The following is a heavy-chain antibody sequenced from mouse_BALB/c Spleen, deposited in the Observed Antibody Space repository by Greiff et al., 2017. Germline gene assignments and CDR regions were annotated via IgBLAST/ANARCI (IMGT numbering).Heavy chain of an antibody. CDR3: ARRVDY. Sequence: DVKLVESGGGLVKPGGSLKLSCAASGFAFSSYDMSWVRQTPEKRLEWVAYISSGGGSTYYPDTVKGRFTISRDNAKNTLYLQMSSLKSEDTAMYYCARRVDYWGQGTSVTVSS. V-gene: IGHV5-12-1*01. J-gene: IGHJ4*01. CDR2: ISSGGGST. CDR1: GFAFSSYD.